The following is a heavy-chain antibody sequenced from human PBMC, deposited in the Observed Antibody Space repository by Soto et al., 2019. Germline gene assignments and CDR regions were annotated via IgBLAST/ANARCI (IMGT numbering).Heavy chain of an antibody. CDR2: IIPIFGTA. J-gene: IGHJ4*02. CDR3: ASGFDERFDY. CDR1: GGTFSSYA. D-gene: IGHD3-10*01. V-gene: IGHV1-69*12. Sequence: QVQLVQSGAEVKKPGSSVKVSCKASGGTFSSYAISWVRQAPGQGLEFRGGIIPIFGTANYAQKFQGRVTITADESPSRAYRELSGMRAEVTAVYYCASGFDERFDYWGQGTLVGVS.